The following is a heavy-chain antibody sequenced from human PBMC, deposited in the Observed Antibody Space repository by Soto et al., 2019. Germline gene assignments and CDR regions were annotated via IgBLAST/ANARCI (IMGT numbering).Heavy chain of an antibody. CDR1: GFTFSSYG. V-gene: IGHV3-30*18. D-gene: IGHD3-3*01. J-gene: IGHJ4*02. CDR3: AKDYDFWSGFFDY. Sequence: GGXLRLSWAASGFTFSSYGMHWVRQAPGKGLEWVAVISYDGSHKYYADSVRGRFTISRDNSRNTLYLQMSSLRAEDTAVYYCAKDYDFWSGFFDYWGQGTLVTVSS. CDR2: ISYDGSHK.